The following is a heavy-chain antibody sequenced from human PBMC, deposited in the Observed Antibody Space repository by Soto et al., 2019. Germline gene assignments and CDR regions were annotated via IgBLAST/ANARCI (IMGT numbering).Heavy chain of an antibody. V-gene: IGHV3-23*04. Sequence: EVQLVESGGGLVKPGGSLRLSCAASGFTFSSYAMTWVRQAPGKGLEWVSAISGSDGTTYYADSVKGRFTISRDNSKNTLYLQMNSLRAEDTAVYYCAKDRSSGWPYYFDYWGQGTLVTVSS. CDR1: GFTFSSYA. J-gene: IGHJ4*02. CDR3: AKDRSSGWPYYFDY. CDR2: ISGSDGTT. D-gene: IGHD6-19*01.